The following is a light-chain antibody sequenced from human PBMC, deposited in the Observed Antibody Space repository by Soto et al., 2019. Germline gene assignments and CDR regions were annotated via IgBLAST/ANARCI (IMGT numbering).Light chain of an antibody. CDR2: GIS. Sequence: EVVMTQSPATLSVSPGEGATLSCRASQSVTSNYLAWYQQKPGKAPRLLIHGISNRATGVPARFSGSGSGTDFTLTIRSLEPEDFAIYYCQQRTNWPLTTFGHGTRLEIK. CDR1: QSVTSNY. J-gene: IGKJ5*01. V-gene: IGKV3D-20*02. CDR3: QQRTNWPLTT.